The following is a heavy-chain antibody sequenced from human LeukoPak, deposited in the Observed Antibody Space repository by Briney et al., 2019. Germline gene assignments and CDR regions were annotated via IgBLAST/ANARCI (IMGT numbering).Heavy chain of an antibody. CDR2: IYHSGRT. D-gene: IGHD6-13*01. CDR3: ATGYSSTWYYFDY. Sequence: PSETLSHTCTICGDSISGDYWCSIRQPPEKVLKWIGYIYHSGRTNYSLSLKSRVAISVDTSTSQFSLKLSSVTAADTAVYYCATGYSSTWYYFDYWGHGTLVTVSS. J-gene: IGHJ4*01. CDR1: GDSISGDY. V-gene: IGHV4-59*01.